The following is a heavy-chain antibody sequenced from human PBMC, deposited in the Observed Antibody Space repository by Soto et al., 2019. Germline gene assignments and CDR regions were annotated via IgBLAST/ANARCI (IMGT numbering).Heavy chain of an antibody. Sequence: SETLSLTCTVSGGSISSGDYSWSWVRQSPGKGLEWIGHVYNSGITYYNPSLESRVVISIDTSRNQFSLRLNSLTAADRAVYFCARGVTVFGLVSRFWFDPWGQGTVVTVSS. V-gene: IGHV4-30-4*01. CDR2: VYNSGIT. D-gene: IGHD3-3*01. J-gene: IGHJ5*02. CDR3: ARGVTVFGLVSRFWFDP. CDR1: GGSISSGDYS.